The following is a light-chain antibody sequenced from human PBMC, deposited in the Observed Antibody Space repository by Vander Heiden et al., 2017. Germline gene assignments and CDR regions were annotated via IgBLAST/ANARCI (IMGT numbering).Light chain of an antibody. CDR3: QQSYSTPYT. J-gene: IGKJ2*01. CDR1: QSISSY. Sequence: DIQMTQSPSYLSASVGDRVTITCRASQSISSYLNWYQQKPGKAPKLLIDAASSLQSGVPSRFSGSGSGTDFTLTISSLQPEDFATYYCQQSYSTPYTFGQGTKLEIK. V-gene: IGKV1-39*01. CDR2: AAS.